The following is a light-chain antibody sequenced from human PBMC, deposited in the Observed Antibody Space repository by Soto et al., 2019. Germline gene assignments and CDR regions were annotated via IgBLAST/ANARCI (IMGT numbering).Light chain of an antibody. V-gene: IGKV4-1*01. CDR3: HQYYENPNT. J-gene: IGKJ2*01. Sequence: DIVMTQSPDSLAVSLGVRATITCKSSRSVLYPSDKRNYLAWYQQKPGQPPKLLLYWASTRESGFPARLPGSGSGTDFTLTINSLQDADVAIYVCHQYYENPNTFGQGTKLEL. CDR2: WAS. CDR1: RSVLYPSDKRNY.